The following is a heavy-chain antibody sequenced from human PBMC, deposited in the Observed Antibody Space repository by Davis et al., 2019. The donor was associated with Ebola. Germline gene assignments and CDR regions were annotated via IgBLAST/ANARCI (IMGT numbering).Heavy chain of an antibody. J-gene: IGHJ6*04. CDR3: ARGGYSSSWGYYYYGMDV. D-gene: IGHD6-13*01. V-gene: IGHV4-34*01. Sequence: MPGGSLRLSCAVYGGSFSGYYWSWIRQPPGKGLEWIGEINHSGSTNYNPSLKSRVTISVDTSKNQFSLKLSSVTAADTAVYYCARGGYSSSWGYYYYGMDVWGKGTTVTVSS. CDR1: GGSFSGYY. CDR2: INHSGST.